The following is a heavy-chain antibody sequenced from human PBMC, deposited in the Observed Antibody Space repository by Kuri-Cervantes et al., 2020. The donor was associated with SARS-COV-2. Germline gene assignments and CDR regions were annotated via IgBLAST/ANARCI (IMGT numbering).Heavy chain of an antibody. CDR2: IIPIFGTA. V-gene: IGHV1-69*13. Sequence: SVKVSCKASGGTFSSYAISWVRQAPGQGLEWMGGIIPIFGTANYAQKFQGRVTITADESTSTAYMELSSLRSEDTAVYYCARRGGPYGDYGQRDYYYYGMDVWGQGTTGTVSS. D-gene: IGHD4-17*01. CDR1: GGTFSSYA. J-gene: IGHJ6*02. CDR3: ARRGGPYGDYGQRDYYYYGMDV.